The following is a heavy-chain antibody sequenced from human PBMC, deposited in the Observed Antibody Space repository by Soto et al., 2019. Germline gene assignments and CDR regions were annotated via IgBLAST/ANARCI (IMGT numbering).Heavy chain of an antibody. Sequence: QVQLVESGGGVVQPGRSLRLSCAASGFTFSNYSMHWVRQAPGKGLEWVAVISYDGSNKYYADSVKGRFTISRDNSKNTLYLQMNSLRSEATAVYYCAREAGVYGSGCYGMDVWGQGTTVTVSS. D-gene: IGHD3-10*01. CDR2: ISYDGSNK. J-gene: IGHJ6*02. V-gene: IGHV3-30-3*01. CDR3: AREAGVYGSGCYGMDV. CDR1: GFTFSNYS.